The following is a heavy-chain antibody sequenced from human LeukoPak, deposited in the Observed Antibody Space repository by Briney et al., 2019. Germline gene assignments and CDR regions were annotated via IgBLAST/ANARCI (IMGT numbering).Heavy chain of an antibody. J-gene: IGHJ1*01. D-gene: IGHD3-10*01. CDR1: GFTFSSYG. CDR2: ISYDGSNK. Sequence: PGGSLRLSCAASGFTFSSYGMHWVRQAPGKGLEWVAVISYDGSNKYYADSVKGRFTISRDNSKSTLYLQMNSLRAEDTAVYYCANGPLYGAEYFQHWGQGTLSPSPQ. V-gene: IGHV3-30*18. CDR3: ANGPLYGAEYFQH.